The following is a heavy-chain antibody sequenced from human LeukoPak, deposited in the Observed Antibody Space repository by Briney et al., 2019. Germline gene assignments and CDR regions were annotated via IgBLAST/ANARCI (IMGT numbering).Heavy chain of an antibody. CDR1: GYTFTGYY. J-gene: IGHJ5*02. Sequence: ASVKVSCKASGYTFTGYYIHWVRQAPGQGLEWMGWINPNSGDTNYVQKFKGWVTMTRDTSISTAYMELSRLRSDDTAVYYCARGGYYDSSGYRYNWFDPWGQGTLVTVSS. D-gene: IGHD3-22*01. CDR3: ARGGYYDSSGYRYNWFDP. CDR2: INPNSGDT. V-gene: IGHV1-2*04.